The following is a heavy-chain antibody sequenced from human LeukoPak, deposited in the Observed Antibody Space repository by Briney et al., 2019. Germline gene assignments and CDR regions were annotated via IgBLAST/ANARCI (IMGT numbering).Heavy chain of an antibody. CDR1: GYTFTSYY. V-gene: IGHV1-46*01. D-gene: IGHD2-2*01. CDR3: ARDLYSSTSLRNYYYYMDV. Sequence: ASVKASCKASGYTFTSYYMHWVRQAPGQGLEWMGIINPSGGSTSYAQKFQGRVTMTRDMSTSTVYMELSSLRSEDTAVYYCARDLYSSTSLRNYYYYMDVWGKGTTVTVSS. CDR2: INPSGGST. J-gene: IGHJ6*03.